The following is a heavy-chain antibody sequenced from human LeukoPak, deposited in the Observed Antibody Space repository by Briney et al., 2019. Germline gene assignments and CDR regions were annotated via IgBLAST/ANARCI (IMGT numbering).Heavy chain of an antibody. V-gene: IGHV3-23*01. CDR3: AKDGGLWVSAHWGDS. D-gene: IGHD7-27*01. CDR1: GFTFNIYA. Sequence: GGSLRLSCAASGFTFNIYAMSWVRQAPGKGLEWVSTITTSDGNTYYADSVKGRFTVSRDNSKNTLFLQMNNLRAEDTAVYYCAKDGGLWVSAHWGDSWGRGTLVTVSS. J-gene: IGHJ4*02. CDR2: ITTSDGNT.